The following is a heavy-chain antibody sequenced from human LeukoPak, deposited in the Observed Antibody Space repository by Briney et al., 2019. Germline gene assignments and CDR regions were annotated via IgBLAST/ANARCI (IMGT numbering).Heavy chain of an antibody. Sequence: GRSLRLSCAASGFTFSSYGMHWVRQAPGKGLEWVAVISYDGSNKYYADSVKGRFTISRDNSKNTLYLQMNSLRAEDTAVYYCARDPSITMVRGVIGRFDYWGQGTLVTASS. D-gene: IGHD3-10*01. V-gene: IGHV3-30*03. CDR3: ARDPSITMVRGVIGRFDY. J-gene: IGHJ4*02. CDR2: ISYDGSNK. CDR1: GFTFSSYG.